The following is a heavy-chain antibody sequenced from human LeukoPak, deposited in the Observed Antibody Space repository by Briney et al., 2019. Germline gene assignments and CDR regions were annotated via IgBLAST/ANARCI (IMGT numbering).Heavy chain of an antibody. CDR2: IYYSGST. V-gene: IGHV4-39*07. D-gene: IGHD6-19*01. CDR3: ARAQRVAVAGTADWFDP. Sequence: SETLSLTCTVSGGSISSSSYYWGWIRQPPGKGLEWIGSIYYSGSTYYNPSLKSRVTISVDTSKNQFSLKLSSVTAADTAVYYCARAQRVAVAGTADWFDPWGQGSLVTVSS. CDR1: GGSISSSSYY. J-gene: IGHJ5*02.